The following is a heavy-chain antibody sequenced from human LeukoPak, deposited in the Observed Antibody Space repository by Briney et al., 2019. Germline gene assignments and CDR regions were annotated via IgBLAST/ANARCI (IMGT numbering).Heavy chain of an antibody. CDR1: GFTFSSYA. CDR2: ISYDGSNK. J-gene: IGHJ5*02. CDR3: ARGGGITMVSGSPSPSAFGP. V-gene: IGHV3-30-3*01. D-gene: IGHD3-10*01. Sequence: PGGSLRLSCAASGFTFSSYAMHWVRQAPGKGLEWVAVISYDGSNKYYADSVKGRFTISRDNSKNTLYLQMNSLRAEDTAVYYCARGGGITMVSGSPSPSAFGPWGQGTLVTVSS.